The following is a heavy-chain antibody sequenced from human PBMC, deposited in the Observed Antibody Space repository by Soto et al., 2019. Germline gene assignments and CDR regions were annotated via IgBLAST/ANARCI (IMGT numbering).Heavy chain of an antibody. CDR3: AKERLGSGSFYSLFDY. J-gene: IGHJ4*02. V-gene: IGHV3-23*01. D-gene: IGHD3-10*01. CDR2: ISGDGGNT. Sequence: PGGSLRLSCAASGFTFSSYAMNWVRQAPGKGLEWVSAISGDGGNTYYADSVKGRFTISRDNSKSTLYLQVNSLRAEDTAVYYCAKERLGSGSFYSLFDYWGQGTLVSV. CDR1: GFTFSSYA.